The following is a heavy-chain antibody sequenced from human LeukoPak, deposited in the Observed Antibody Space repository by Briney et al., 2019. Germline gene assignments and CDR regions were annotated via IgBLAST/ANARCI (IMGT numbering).Heavy chain of an antibody. J-gene: IGHJ4*02. CDR3: AIYSNYDFWSGPHGDFDY. D-gene: IGHD3-3*01. CDR2: ISSSSSTI. V-gene: IGHV3-48*02. CDR1: GFTFSSYS. Sequence: GRSLRLSCAASGFTFSSYSMNWVRQAPGKGLEWVSYISSSSSTIYYADSVEGRFTISRDNAKNSLYLQMNSLRDEDTAVYYCAIYSNYDFWSGPHGDFDYWGQGTLVTVSS.